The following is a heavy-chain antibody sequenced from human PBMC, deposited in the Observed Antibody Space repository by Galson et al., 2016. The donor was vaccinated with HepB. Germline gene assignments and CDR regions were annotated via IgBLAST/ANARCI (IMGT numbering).Heavy chain of an antibody. CDR2: ISRDGSGT. V-gene: IGHV3-74*03. J-gene: IGHJ3*02. Sequence: SLRLSCADSESTFGNHWVYWVRQAPGKGLVWVSKISRDGSGTAYADSVKGRFTISRDNAKNTRYLQMNSLRDEDTALYYCARGGTPSGLDIWGQGTMVTVSS. D-gene: IGHD3-16*01. CDR1: ESTFGNHW. CDR3: ARGGTPSGLDI.